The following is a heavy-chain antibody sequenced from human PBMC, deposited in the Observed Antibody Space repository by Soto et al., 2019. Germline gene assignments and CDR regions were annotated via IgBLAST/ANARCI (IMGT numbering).Heavy chain of an antibody. D-gene: IGHD3-22*01. CDR3: AHTAASGAYCEMFNY. V-gene: IGHV2-5*02. J-gene: IGHJ4*02. CDR2: IYRDNDK. Sequence: QITLKESGPTLVKPTQTLTLTCTVSGFSLRTSGVGVAWFRQPPGKALEWLALIYRDNDKRYRPSLKSRLTIPKDNSKNQVVLTMTNMDPVDTATYYCAHTAASGAYCEMFNYWGQGTLVTVSS. CDR1: GFSLRTSGVG.